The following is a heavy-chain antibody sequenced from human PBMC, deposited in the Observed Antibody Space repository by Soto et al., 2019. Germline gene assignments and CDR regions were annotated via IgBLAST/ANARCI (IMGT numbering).Heavy chain of an antibody. J-gene: IGHJ6*02. CDR3: AKTYYYGSGSSYYYYYYGMDV. CDR2: ISGSGGST. Sequence: PGWSLRLSCAASGFTFSSYAMSLVRQAPGKGLEWVSAISGSGGSTYYADSVKGRFTISRDNSKNTLYLQMNSLRAEDTAVYYCAKTYYYGSGSSYYYYYYGMDVWGQGTTVTVSS. V-gene: IGHV3-23*01. CDR1: GFTFSSYA. D-gene: IGHD3-10*01.